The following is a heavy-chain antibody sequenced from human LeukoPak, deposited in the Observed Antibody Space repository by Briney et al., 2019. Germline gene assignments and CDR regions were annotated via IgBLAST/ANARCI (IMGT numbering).Heavy chain of an antibody. Sequence: GGSLRLSCAASGFTFSRYWMSWVRQAPGKGLEWVANIKQDGSEKYYVDSVKGRFTISRDNAKNSLYLQMNSLRAEDTAVYYCARVFHYYDSSGYYGGYYYYGMDVWGQGTTVTVSS. CDR2: IKQDGSEK. CDR1: GFTFSRYW. D-gene: IGHD3-22*01. CDR3: ARVFHYYDSSGYYGGYYYYGMDV. V-gene: IGHV3-7*01. J-gene: IGHJ6*02.